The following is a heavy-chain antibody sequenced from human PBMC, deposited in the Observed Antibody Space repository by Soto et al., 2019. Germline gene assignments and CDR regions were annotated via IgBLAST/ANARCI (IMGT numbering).Heavy chain of an antibody. V-gene: IGHV3-30-3*01. D-gene: IGHD2-15*01. CDR1: GFTFRSYA. J-gene: IGHJ6*02. CDR2: IAYDGSNK. Sequence: QVQLVESGGGVVQPGRSLRLSCAASGFTFRSYAMHWVRQAPGKGQECVAVIAYDGSNKFYRDYVRGRFTISRDNSMNTVYLQINRLRYEDTAVYYCARGDREDIAVVIGVRPGEYGVDVWGQGTTVTVAS. CDR3: ARGDREDIAVVIGVRPGEYGVDV.